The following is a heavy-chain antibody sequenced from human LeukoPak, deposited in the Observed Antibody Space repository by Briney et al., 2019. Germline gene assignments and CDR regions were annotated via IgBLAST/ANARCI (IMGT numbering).Heavy chain of an antibody. J-gene: IGHJ4*02. CDR3: ASHYYDSSGYYY. CDR2: IIPILGIA. D-gene: IGHD3-22*01. V-gene: IGHV1-69*04. Sequence: SVKVSCKASGGTFSSYAISWVRQAPGQGLEWMGGIIPILGIANYAQKFQGRVTITADKSTSTAYMELSSLRSEDTAVYYCASHYYDSSGYYYWGQGTLVTVSS. CDR1: GGTFSSYA.